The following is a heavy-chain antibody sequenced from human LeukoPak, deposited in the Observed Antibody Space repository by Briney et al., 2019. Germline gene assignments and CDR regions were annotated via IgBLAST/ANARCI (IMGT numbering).Heavy chain of an antibody. J-gene: IGHJ4*02. D-gene: IGHD5-24*01. CDR3: AKDDGRDGYNYCFDY. CDR1: GFSFSKYG. CDR2: ISYDGSTE. V-gene: IGHV3-30*18. Sequence: GGSLRLSCAGSGFSFSKYGMHGLRQAPGKGLEWVAVISYDGSTEQYSDSVKGRSTISRDNSKNTLYLQMDSLSPKLTALYYCAKDDGRDGYNYCFDYWGQGTLVTLSS.